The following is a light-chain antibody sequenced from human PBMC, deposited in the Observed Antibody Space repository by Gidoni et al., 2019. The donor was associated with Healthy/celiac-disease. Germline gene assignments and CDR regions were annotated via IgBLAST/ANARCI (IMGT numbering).Light chain of an antibody. CDR3: QQSYSTLYT. V-gene: IGKV1-39*01. CDR2: AAS. Sequence: DIKMTQSPSSLSASVGDRVTITCRASQSISSYLNWYQQKPGKAPKLLIYAASSLQSGVPSRFSGSGSGTDFTLTIISLQPEDFATYYCQQSYSTLYTFGQGTKLEIK. CDR1: QSISSY. J-gene: IGKJ2*01.